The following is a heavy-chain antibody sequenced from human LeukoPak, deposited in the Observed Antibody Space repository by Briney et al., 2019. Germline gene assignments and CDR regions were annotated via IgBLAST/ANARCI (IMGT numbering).Heavy chain of an antibody. V-gene: IGHV3-49*03. D-gene: IGHD5-18*01. J-gene: IGHJ4*02. CDR1: GFTFGTYA. Sequence: GGSLRLSCTSSGFTFGTYAVSWFRQAPGKGLEWVAFIRSKTFGGTTEYAASVEGRFTISRDDSKSIANLQMNSLKTEDTAVYYCTRYSGRTDYWGQGTLVTVSS. CDR3: TRYSGRTDY. CDR2: IRSKTFGGTT.